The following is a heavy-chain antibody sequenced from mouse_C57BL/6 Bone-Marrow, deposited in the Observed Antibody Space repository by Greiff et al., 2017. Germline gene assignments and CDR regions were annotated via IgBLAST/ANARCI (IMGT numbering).Heavy chain of an antibody. V-gene: IGHV1-74*01. CDR2: IHPSDSDT. CDR1: GYTFTSYW. Sequence: QVQLKQPGAELVKPGASVKVSCKASGYTFTSYWMHWVKQRPGQGLEWIGRIHPSDSDTNYNQKFKGKATLTVDKSSSTAYMQLSSLTSEDSAVYYCAIEGYSYWYFDVWGTGTTVTVSS. CDR3: AIEGYSYWYFDV. D-gene: IGHD3-1*01. J-gene: IGHJ1*03.